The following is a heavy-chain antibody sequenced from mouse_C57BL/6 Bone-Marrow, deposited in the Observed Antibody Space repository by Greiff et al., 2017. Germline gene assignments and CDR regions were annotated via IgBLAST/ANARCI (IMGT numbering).Heavy chain of an antibody. V-gene: IGHV1-62-2*01. Sequence: QVHVKQSGAELVKPGASVKLSCKASGYTFTEYTIHWVKQRSGQGLEWIGWFYPGSGSIKYNEKFKDKATLTADKSSSTVYMELSRLTSEDSAVYFCARHEVYYGNYGAWFAYWGQGTLVTVSA. D-gene: IGHD2-1*01. J-gene: IGHJ3*01. CDR3: ARHEVYYGNYGAWFAY. CDR2: FYPGSGSI. CDR1: GYTFTEYT.